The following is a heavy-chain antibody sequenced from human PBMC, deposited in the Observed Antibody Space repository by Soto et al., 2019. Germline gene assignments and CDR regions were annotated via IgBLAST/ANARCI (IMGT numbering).Heavy chain of an antibody. CDR1: GGSFSGYY. V-gene: IGHV4-34*01. CDR2: INHSGST. CDR3: AGSRALLLWFGGGNWFAP. J-gene: IGHJ5*02. Sequence: QVQLQQWGAGLLKPSETLSLTCAVYGGSFSGYYWSWIRQPPGKGLEWIGAINHSGSTNYNPSLKSPGPIPADTSRNQFSLKPSPAPAADTAVYYCAGSRALLLWFGGGNWFAPWGQGTLVTVSS. D-gene: IGHD3-10*01.